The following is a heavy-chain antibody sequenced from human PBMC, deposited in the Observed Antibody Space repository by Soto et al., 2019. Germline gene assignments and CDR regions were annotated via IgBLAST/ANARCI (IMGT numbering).Heavy chain of an antibody. CDR3: ARVWRMIDY. V-gene: IGHV1-18*01. J-gene: IGHJ4*02. D-gene: IGHD3-16*01. Sequence: QVQLVQSGAEVKKPGASVKVSCKASGYTFSDYGITWVRQAPGQGLEWMGWINAYSGNTNYAQKLQGRVTMTTDTSTSTAYMELRSLTSDDTAVYDCARVWRMIDYWGQGTLVTVSS. CDR2: INAYSGNT. CDR1: GYTFSDYG.